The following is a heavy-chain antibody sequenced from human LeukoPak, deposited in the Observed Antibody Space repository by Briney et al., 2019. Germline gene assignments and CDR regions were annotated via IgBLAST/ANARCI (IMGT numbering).Heavy chain of an antibody. Sequence: GGSLRLSCAASGFTFSNYEMSWVRQAPGKGLEWVSYISSSGSTIYYADSVKGRFTISRDNAKNSLYLQMNSLRAEDTAVYYCAEIYTYGSSQFDYWGQGTLVTVSS. CDR1: GFTFSNYE. V-gene: IGHV3-48*03. D-gene: IGHD5-18*01. CDR2: ISSSGSTI. J-gene: IGHJ4*02. CDR3: AEIYTYGSSQFDY.